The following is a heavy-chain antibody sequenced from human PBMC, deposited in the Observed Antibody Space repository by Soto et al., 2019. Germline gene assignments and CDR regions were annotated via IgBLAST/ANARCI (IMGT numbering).Heavy chain of an antibody. Sequence: PGGSLRLSCAASGFTFSSYGMHWVRQAPGKGLEWVAVISYDGSNKYYADSVKGRFTISRDNSKNTLYLQMNSLRAEDTAVYYCAKLLVYCGGDCYSGAEYFQHWGQGTLVTVSS. D-gene: IGHD2-21*02. CDR3: AKLLVYCGGDCYSGAEYFQH. CDR1: GFTFSSYG. CDR2: ISYDGSNK. J-gene: IGHJ1*01. V-gene: IGHV3-30*18.